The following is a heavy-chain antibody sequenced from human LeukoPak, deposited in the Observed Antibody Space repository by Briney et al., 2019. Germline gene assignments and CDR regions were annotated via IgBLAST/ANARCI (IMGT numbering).Heavy chain of an antibody. J-gene: IGHJ4*02. CDR1: DGSFSGYY. D-gene: IGHD6-19*01. V-gene: IGHV4-34*01. CDR3: ARLEQWLVRAHDY. CDR2: INHSGST. Sequence: SETLSLTCAVYDGSFSGYYWSWIRQPPGKGLEWIGEINHSGSTNYNPSLKSRVTISVDTSKNQFSLKLSSVTAAGTAVYYCARLEQWLVRAHDYWGQGTLVTVSS.